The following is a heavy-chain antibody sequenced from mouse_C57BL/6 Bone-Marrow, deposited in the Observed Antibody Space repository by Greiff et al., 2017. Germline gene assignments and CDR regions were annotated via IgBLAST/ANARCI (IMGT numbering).Heavy chain of an antibody. V-gene: IGHV12-3*01. CDR1: GFPITSGYY. Sequence: KVEESGPGLVKPSQSLFLTCSITGFPITSGYYWIWIRQSPGKPLECMGYITHSGETFYNPSLQCPISITRETSKNPFFLQVTSVTTEDTAMCYCAGDGGTGYWGRGTALTVSS. CDR3: AGDGGTGY. J-gene: IGHJ2*01. CDR2: ITHSGET. D-gene: IGHD3-3*01.